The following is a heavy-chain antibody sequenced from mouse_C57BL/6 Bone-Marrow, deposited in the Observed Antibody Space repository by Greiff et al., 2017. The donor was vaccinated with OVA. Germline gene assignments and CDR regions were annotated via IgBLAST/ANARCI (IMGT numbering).Heavy chain of an antibody. CDR2: IYPGSGSP. V-gene: IGHV1-55*01. CDR1: GYTFTRYW. D-gene: IGHD2-14*01. Sequence: VQLQQSGAELVKPGASVKMSCKASGYTFTRYWITWVKQRPGQGLEWIGDIYPGSGSPNYNEKFKSKATLTVDTSSSTAYMQLSSLTSEDSAVYYSARGGVRRVFDDWGQGTLVTVSA. CDR3: ARGGVRRVFDD. J-gene: IGHJ3*01.